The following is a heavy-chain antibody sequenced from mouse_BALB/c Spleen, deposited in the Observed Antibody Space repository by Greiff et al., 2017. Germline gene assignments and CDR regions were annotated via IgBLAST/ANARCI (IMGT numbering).Heavy chain of an antibody. D-gene: IGHD3-2*02. CDR2: IWSGGST. CDR3: ARKSGSPDAMDY. J-gene: IGHJ4*01. V-gene: IGHV2-2*02. CDR1: GFSLTSYG. Sequence: QVQLQQSGPGLVQPSQSLSITCTVSGFSLTSYGVHWVRQSPGKGLEWLGVIWSGGSTDYNAAFISRLSISKENSKSQVFFKMNSLQANATAIYYWARKSGSPDAMDYWGQGTSVTVSS.